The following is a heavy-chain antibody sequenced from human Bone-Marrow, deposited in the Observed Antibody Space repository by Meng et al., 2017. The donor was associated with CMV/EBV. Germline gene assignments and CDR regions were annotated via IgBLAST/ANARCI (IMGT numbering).Heavy chain of an antibody. Sequence: VQLQAPGPGLVKPSETLPLTCTVSGGSISSYYWSWIRLPAGKGLEWSGRIYTSGSTNYNPSLKSRVTMSVDTSKNQFSLKLSSVTAADTAVYYCARTGIAVAGTGWFDPWGQGTLVTVSA. CDR2: IYTSGST. D-gene: IGHD6-19*01. V-gene: IGHV4-4*07. CDR3: ARTGIAVAGTGWFDP. J-gene: IGHJ5*02. CDR1: GGSISSYY.